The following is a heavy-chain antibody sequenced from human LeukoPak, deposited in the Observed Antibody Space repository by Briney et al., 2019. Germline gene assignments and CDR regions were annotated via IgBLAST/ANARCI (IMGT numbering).Heavy chain of an antibody. J-gene: IGHJ4*02. Sequence: GGSLRLSCAASGFTFSSYGMHWVRQAPGKGLEWVAVMWYDGSNKYYADSVKGRFTISRDNSKNTLYLQMNSLRAEDTAVYYCARDAARTDSGYDEFDYWGQGTLVTVSS. CDR3: ARDAARTDSGYDEFDY. V-gene: IGHV3-33*01. D-gene: IGHD5-12*01. CDR2: MWYDGSNK. CDR1: GFTFSSYG.